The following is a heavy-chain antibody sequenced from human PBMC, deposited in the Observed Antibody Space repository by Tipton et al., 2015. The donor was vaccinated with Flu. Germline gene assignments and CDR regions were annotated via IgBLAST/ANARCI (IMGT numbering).Heavy chain of an antibody. V-gene: IGHV4-59*07. J-gene: IGHJ3*02. D-gene: IGHD3-10*01. CDR2: IYYSGST. CDR3: ARGYYGSGYDAFDI. CDR1: GGSISSYY. Sequence: TLSLTCTVSGGSISSYYWSWIRQPPGKGLEWIGYIYYSGSTTYNPSLKSRVTISVDTSKNQFSLKLSSVTAADTAVYYCARGYYGSGYDAFDIWGQGTMVTVSS.